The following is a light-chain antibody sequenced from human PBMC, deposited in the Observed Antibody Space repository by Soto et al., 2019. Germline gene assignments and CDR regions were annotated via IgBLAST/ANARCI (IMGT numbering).Light chain of an antibody. CDR2: VAS. V-gene: IGKV1-39*01. Sequence: DIQMTQSPSSLSASVGDSVTITCRASQSINIYLSWYQQKPGKAPKLLINVASTLQGGVTSRFSGSGSGTDFTLAISSLQPEDSATYYCQQSFSTPQTFGGGTRVEIK. CDR3: QQSFSTPQT. J-gene: IGKJ4*01. CDR1: QSINIY.